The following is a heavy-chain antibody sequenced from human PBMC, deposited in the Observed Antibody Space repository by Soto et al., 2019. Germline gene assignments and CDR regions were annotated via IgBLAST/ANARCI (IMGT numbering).Heavy chain of an antibody. V-gene: IGHV1-3*01. J-gene: IGHJ4*02. CDR1: GYTFISYA. CDR3: ARELQGLYYFDY. D-gene: IGHD2-15*01. Sequence: ASVKVSCKASGYTFISYAIHWVRQAPGQRLEWMGWINAGNGNTKYSQKFQGRVTITRDTSASTAYMELTSLRSEDAAVYYCARELQGLYYFDYWGQGTLVTVSS. CDR2: INAGNGNT.